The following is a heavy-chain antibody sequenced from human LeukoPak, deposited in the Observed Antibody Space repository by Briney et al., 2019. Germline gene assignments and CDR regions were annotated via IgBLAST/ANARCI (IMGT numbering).Heavy chain of an antibody. D-gene: IGHD6-13*01. Sequence: GGSLRLSCAASGFTFSSYGMSWVRQAPGKGLEWVSAISGSGGSTYYADSVKGRFTISRDNSKNTLYLQMNSLRAEDTAVYYCAKEHGGSSWYEDAFDIWGQGTMVTVSS. V-gene: IGHV3-23*01. CDR1: GFTFSSYG. J-gene: IGHJ3*02. CDR3: AKEHGGSSWYEDAFDI. CDR2: ISGSGGST.